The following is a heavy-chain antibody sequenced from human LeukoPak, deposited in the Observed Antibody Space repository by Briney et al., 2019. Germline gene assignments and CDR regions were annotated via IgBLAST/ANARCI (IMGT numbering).Heavy chain of an antibody. V-gene: IGHV4-34*01. CDR3: ARRGLLPLDY. D-gene: IGHD1-14*01. Sequence: SETLSLTCAVYVESFSGFYWNWIRRLPGKGLEWIGEIDHTGNTNYNPSLKSRVTMSVDTSKNQFSLKLNSVTAADTAVYYCARRGLLPLDYWGQGTLVTVSS. CDR1: VESFSGFY. CDR2: IDHTGNT. J-gene: IGHJ4*02.